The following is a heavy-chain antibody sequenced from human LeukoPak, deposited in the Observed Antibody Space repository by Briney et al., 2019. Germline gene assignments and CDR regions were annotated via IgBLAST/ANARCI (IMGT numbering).Heavy chain of an antibody. Sequence: SETLSLTCSVYGGSVSGYYWSGIRQPPGKGREWIGEINHSGSTNYNPSLKSVVTISVDTSRNQFSHKLTSVNAAATDVYSCAKTVGYNYAFSDNWGQGTMVTVSS. D-gene: IGHD5-18*01. J-gene: IGHJ4*02. V-gene: IGHV4-34*01. CDR3: AKTVGYNYAFSDN. CDR1: GGSVSGYY. CDR2: INHSGST.